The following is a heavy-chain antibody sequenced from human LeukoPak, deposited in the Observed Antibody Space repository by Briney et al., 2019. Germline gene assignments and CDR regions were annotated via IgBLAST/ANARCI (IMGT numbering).Heavy chain of an antibody. CDR1: GYTFTNYG. CDR3: ARDLFVVAFDY. D-gene: IGHD2-15*01. V-gene: IGHV1-18*01. J-gene: IGHJ4*02. Sequence: AASVKVSCKASGYTFTNYGISWVRQAPGQGLEWMGWISAYNGNTKYAQKLQGRVTMTTDTSTGTACMELRSLRSDDTAVYYCARDLFVVAFDYWGQGTLVTVSS. CDR2: ISAYNGNT.